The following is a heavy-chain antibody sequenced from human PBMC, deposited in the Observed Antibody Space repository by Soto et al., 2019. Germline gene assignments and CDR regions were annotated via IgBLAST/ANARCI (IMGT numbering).Heavy chain of an antibody. D-gene: IGHD2-15*01. CDR3: AKDRSVVVVAAALGY. V-gene: IGHV3-30*18. CDR1: GFTFSSYG. J-gene: IGHJ4*01. CDR2: ISYDGSNK. Sequence: QVPLVESGGGVVQPGRSLRLSCAASGFTFSSYGRHWVRQAPGKGLEWVAVISYDGSNKYYADSVKGRFTISRDNSKNTVYLQMNSLRAEETSVYYCAKDRSVVVVAAALGYLGHGTLVTVSS.